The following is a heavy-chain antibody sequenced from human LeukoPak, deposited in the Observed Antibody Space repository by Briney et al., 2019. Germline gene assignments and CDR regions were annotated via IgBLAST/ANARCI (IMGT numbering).Heavy chain of an antibody. CDR3: ARDGANLPEHVLLWFGELSYPSIMDV. Sequence: GGSLRLSCAASGFTFSSYAMHWVRQAPGKGLEWVAVISYDGSNKYYADSVKGRFTISRDNSKNTLYLQMNSLRAEDTAVYYCARDGANLPEHVLLWFGELSYPSIMDVWGQGTTVTVSS. J-gene: IGHJ6*02. CDR1: GFTFSSYA. D-gene: IGHD3-10*01. V-gene: IGHV3-30-3*01. CDR2: ISYDGSNK.